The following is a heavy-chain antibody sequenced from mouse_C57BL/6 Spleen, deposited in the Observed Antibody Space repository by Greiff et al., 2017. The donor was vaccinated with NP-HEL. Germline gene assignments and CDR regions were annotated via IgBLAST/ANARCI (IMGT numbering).Heavy chain of an antibody. J-gene: IGHJ4*01. D-gene: IGHD2-3*01. CDR1: GFTFNSYA. CDR2: ISSGGDYI. Sequence: EVKVVESGEGLVKPGGSLKLSCAASGFTFNSYAMSWVRQTPEKRLEWVAYISSGGDYIYYADTVKGRFTISRDNARNTLYLQMSSLKSEDTAMYYCTRGGYYHYAMDYWGQGTSVTVSS. CDR3: TRGGYYHYAMDY. V-gene: IGHV5-9-1*02.